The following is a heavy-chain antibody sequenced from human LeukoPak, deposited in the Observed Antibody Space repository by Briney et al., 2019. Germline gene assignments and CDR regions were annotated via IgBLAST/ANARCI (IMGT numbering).Heavy chain of an antibody. V-gene: IGHV3-48*01. CDR2: IDSSSGTI. D-gene: IGHD3-22*01. J-gene: IGHJ3*02. CDR1: GFSFSPYS. Sequence: GGSLRLSCAASGFSFSPYSMNWLRQAPGKGLEWVSYIDSSSGTIYYADSVRGRFTISGDNAKNSLYLQMSSLRAEDTAVYYCARVRSSYYYESSGYYHYDAFDIWGQGTMVTVSS. CDR3: ARVRSSYYYESSGYYHYDAFDI.